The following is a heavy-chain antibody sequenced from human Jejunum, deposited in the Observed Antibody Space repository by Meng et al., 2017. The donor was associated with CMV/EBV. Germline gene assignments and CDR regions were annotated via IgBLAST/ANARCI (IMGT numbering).Heavy chain of an antibody. CDR1: FIFGDHY. Sequence: FIFGDHYMDWVRQAPGKGLEWIGRIRNKANSYTTEYAASVKGRFTISRDDSKNSLYLQMNSLQIEDTAVYYCARPYGSGSFFSHNDYWGQGTLVTVSS. D-gene: IGHD3-10*01. J-gene: IGHJ4*02. V-gene: IGHV3-72*01. CDR3: ARPYGSGSFFSHNDY. CDR2: IRNKANSYTT.